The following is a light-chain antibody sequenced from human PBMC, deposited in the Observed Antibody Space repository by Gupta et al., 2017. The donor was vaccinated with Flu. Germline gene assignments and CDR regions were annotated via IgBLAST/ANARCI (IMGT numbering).Light chain of an antibody. CDR2: LAS. CDR1: HSLLHSNGYNY. V-gene: IGKV2-28*01. CDR3: MQALQTIT. Sequence: DIVMTQSPLSLPVTPGEPASISCRSSHSLLHSNGYNYLDWYLQKPGQSPQLLIYLASNRAPGVPDRFSGSGSGTDFTLKISRVEAEDVGVYYCMQALQTITFGQGTRLDIK. J-gene: IGKJ5*01.